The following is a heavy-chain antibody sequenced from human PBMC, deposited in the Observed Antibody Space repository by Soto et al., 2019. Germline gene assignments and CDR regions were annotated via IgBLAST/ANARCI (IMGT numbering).Heavy chain of an antibody. CDR2: IRSKVNSYAT. CDR3: TRDSGGWPD. J-gene: IGHJ4*02. Sequence: EVQLVESGGGLVQPGGSLKLSCAASGFTFSGSAMHWVRQTSGKGLEWVGRIRSKVNSYATAYAASVKGRFNISRDDSKNTAYLKMNSLKTEDTAVYYCTRDSGGWPDWGQGTLVTVSS. V-gene: IGHV3-73*02. D-gene: IGHD6-19*01. CDR1: GFTFSGSA.